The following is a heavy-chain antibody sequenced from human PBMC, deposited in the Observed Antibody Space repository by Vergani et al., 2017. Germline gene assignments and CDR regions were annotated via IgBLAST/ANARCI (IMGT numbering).Heavy chain of an antibody. V-gene: IGHV4-38-2*02. Sequence: QVKLEESGPGLVKPSETLSLTCTVSNFFISSNAYYWGWIRQAPGRGLEWIGSLHHNGATSHNPSLRSRVTMSVDASKKQFSLKLTSVTAADTAVYYCARDGGEYDKDALDVWGQGTKVTVTS. D-gene: IGHD2-21*01. CDR1: NFFISSNAYY. J-gene: IGHJ3*01. CDR2: LHHNGAT. CDR3: ARDGGEYDKDALDV.